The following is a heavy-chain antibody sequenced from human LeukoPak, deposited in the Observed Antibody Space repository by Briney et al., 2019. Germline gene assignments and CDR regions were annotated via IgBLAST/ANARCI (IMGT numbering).Heavy chain of an antibody. CDR3: AKVGSSWGFGDN. V-gene: IGHV4-39*07. Sequence: SETLSLTCTVSGGSTSSSDYYWGWIRQPPDEGLEWIASIRYSANTYYNPSLKSRVTISVDTSKNLFSLKLNSVTAADTAVYYCAKVGSSWGFGDNWGQGTLVTVSS. CDR2: IRYSANT. J-gene: IGHJ4*02. D-gene: IGHD3-10*01. CDR1: GGSTSSSDYY.